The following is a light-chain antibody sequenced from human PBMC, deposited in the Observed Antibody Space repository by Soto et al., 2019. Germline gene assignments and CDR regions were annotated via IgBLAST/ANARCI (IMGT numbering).Light chain of an antibody. CDR3: QQYGSSPPFT. J-gene: IGKJ3*01. V-gene: IGKV3-20*01. CDR1: QSVSSSY. Sequence: EIVLTQSPGTLCLSPWERATLSCRASQSVSSSYLAWYQQKPGQAPRLLIYGASSRATGIPDRFSGSGSGTDFTLTISRLEPEDFAVYYCQQYGSSPPFTFGPGT. CDR2: GAS.